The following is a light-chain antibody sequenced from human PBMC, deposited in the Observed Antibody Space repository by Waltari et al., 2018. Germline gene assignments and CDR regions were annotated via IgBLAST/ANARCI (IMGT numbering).Light chain of an antibody. Sequence: QSALTQPASVSGSLGQSITISCTGTRRDMGSYNYFSWYQQHPAKPPRLIIYEVASRPSGVSHRFSGSKSGNTASLTISGLLAGDEATYHCSAYTSSSTYVFGSGTNVTVL. CDR2: EVA. CDR1: RRDMGSYNY. J-gene: IGLJ1*01. V-gene: IGLV2-14*03. CDR3: SAYTSSSTYV.